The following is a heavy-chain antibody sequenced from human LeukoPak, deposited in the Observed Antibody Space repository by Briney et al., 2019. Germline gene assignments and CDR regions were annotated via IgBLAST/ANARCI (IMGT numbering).Heavy chain of an antibody. CDR2: FDPEDGET. V-gene: IGHV1-24*01. CDR1: GYTLTELS. CDR3: ARLGYCSSTSCLGADY. D-gene: IGHD2-2*01. Sequence: ASVKVSCKVSGYTLTELSMHWVRQAPGKGLEWMGGFDPEDGETIYAQKFQGRVTMTEDTSTDTAYMELSSLRSDDTAVYYCARLGYCSSTSCLGADYWGQGTLVTVSS. J-gene: IGHJ4*02.